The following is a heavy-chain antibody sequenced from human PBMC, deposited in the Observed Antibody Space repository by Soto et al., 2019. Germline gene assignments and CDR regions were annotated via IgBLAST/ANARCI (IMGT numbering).Heavy chain of an antibody. V-gene: IGHV4-59*01. Sequence: SETLSLTCTVSGGSISTYYWNWVRQPPGKGLEWIGYIYYSGNTHYNPSLKSRVTISVDTSKDQFSLKLNSVTAADTAVYYCAREVLGYCSGGSCYRAFDVWGQGTMVTV. CDR3: AREVLGYCSGGSCYRAFDV. CDR1: GGSISTYY. J-gene: IGHJ3*01. D-gene: IGHD2-15*01. CDR2: IYYSGNT.